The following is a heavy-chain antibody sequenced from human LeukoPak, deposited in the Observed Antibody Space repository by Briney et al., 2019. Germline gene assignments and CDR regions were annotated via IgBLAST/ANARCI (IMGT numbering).Heavy chain of an antibody. Sequence: PSETLSLTCAVYGGSFSGYYWSWIRQPPGKGLEWIGEINHSGSTNYNPSLKSRVTISVDTSKNQFSLKLSSVTAADTAVYYCARDLNYYGSGSYHWWFDPWGQGTLVTVSS. CDR3: ARDLNYYGSGSYHWWFDP. CDR1: GGSFSGYY. CDR2: INHSGST. V-gene: IGHV4-34*01. D-gene: IGHD3-10*01. J-gene: IGHJ5*02.